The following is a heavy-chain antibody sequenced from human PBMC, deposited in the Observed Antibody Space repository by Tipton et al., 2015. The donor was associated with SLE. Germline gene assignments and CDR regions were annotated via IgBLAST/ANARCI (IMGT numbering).Heavy chain of an antibody. J-gene: IGHJ6*02. CDR2: IYPGDSNT. Sequence: VQLVQSGAEVKKPGESLKISCKDSGYSFTSYWIGWVRQMPGKGLEWMGIIYPGDSNTRYSPSFQGQVTISADKSISTAYLQWSSLKASDTAMYYCARRGFCSGGSCCYDRDVWGQGTTVTVSS. D-gene: IGHD2-15*01. V-gene: IGHV5-51*03. CDR3: ARRGFCSGGSCCYDRDV. CDR1: GYSFTSYW.